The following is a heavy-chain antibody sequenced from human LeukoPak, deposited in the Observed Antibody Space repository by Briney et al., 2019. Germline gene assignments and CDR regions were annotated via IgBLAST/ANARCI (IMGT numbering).Heavy chain of an antibody. Sequence: AASAFTVSSSFMSWVCQAPGKGLEWVSIIYSNGNTHYADSVRGRFTISRDNSMNTLYLQMNNLRAEDTAVYYCARTNNYAFDIWGLGTMVTVSS. V-gene: IGHV3-53*01. CDR3: ARTNNYAFDI. CDR2: IYSNGNT. D-gene: IGHD5-24*01. J-gene: IGHJ3*02. CDR1: AFTVSSSF.